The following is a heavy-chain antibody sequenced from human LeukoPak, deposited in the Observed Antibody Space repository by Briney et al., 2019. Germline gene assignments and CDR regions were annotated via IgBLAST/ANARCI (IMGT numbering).Heavy chain of an antibody. CDR2: ISWNSGSI. Sequence: GRSLRLSCTASGFTFDDYAMHWVRQAPGKGLEWVSGISWNSGSIGYADSVKGRFTISRDNAKNSLYLQMNSLRAEDTALYYCAKETAMRPYYYGMDVWGQGTTVTVSS. V-gene: IGHV3-9*01. CDR3: AKETAMRPYYYGMDV. CDR1: GFTFDDYA. D-gene: IGHD5-18*01. J-gene: IGHJ6*02.